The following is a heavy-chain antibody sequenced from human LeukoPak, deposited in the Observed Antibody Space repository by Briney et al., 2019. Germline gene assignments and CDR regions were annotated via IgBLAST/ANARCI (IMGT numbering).Heavy chain of an antibody. CDR3: ARVFPDSSGYYSTYAFDI. CDR2: IYYSGST. V-gene: IGHV4-59*02. Sequence: PSETLSLTCAVSGGSVTSYYWSWIRQPPGKGLEWIGYIYYSGSTNYNPSLKSRVTISVDTSKNQFSLKLSSVTAADTAVYYCARVFPDSSGYYSTYAFDIWGQGTMVTVSS. CDR1: GGSVTSYY. D-gene: IGHD3-22*01. J-gene: IGHJ3*02.